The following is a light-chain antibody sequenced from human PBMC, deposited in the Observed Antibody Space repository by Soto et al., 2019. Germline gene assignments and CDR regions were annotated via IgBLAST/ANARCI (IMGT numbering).Light chain of an antibody. V-gene: IGLV2-14*03. J-gene: IGLJ3*02. CDR3: TSYTSTNTVV. CDR2: DVT. CDR1: NSDIGGYNF. Sequence: QSALTQPASVSGSPGQSITISCTGTNSDIGGYNFVSWYQQHPGNAPKIMFYDVTNRPSGVSNRFSGSKSGKTASMTISGIQAEDDAVYYLTSYTSTNTVVFGGGTKVTVL.